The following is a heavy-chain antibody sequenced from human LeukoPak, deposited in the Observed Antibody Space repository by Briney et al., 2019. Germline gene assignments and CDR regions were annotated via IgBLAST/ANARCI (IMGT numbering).Heavy chain of an antibody. CDR3: ARVVAVAGLDY. CDR2: INSDGSST. J-gene: IGHJ4*02. V-gene: IGHV3-74*01. D-gene: IGHD6-19*01. Sequence: GGSLRLSCAASGFTFSSYAMSWVRQAPGKGLEWVSRINSDGSSTSYADSVKGRFTISRDNAKNTLYLQMNSLRAEDTAVYYCARVVAVAGLDYWGQGTLVTVSS. CDR1: GFTFSSYA.